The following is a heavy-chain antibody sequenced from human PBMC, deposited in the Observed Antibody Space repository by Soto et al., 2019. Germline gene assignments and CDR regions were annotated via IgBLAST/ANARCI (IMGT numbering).Heavy chain of an antibody. V-gene: IGHV3-72*01. CDR1: GFTFNDHY. D-gene: IGHD1-26*01. J-gene: IGHJ4*02. Sequence: EVQLVESGGGLVQPGGSLRLSCAASGFTFNDHYMDWVRQAPGKGLEWVGRSRNKANSYTTEYAASVKGRFIISRDESENSLYLQMNNLKTEDTAVYYCARGASRSYPPFDYWGQGTLVTVSS. CDR3: ARGASRSYPPFDY. CDR2: SRNKANSYTT.